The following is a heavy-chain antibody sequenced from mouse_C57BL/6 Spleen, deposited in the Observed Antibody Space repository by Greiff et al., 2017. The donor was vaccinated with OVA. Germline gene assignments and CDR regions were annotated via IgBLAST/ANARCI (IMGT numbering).Heavy chain of an antibody. CDR1: GFNIKNTY. CDR3: ARGYYGSSYDFDY. D-gene: IGHD1-1*01. V-gene: IGHV14-3*01. CDR2: IAPANGNT. J-gene: IGHJ2*01. Sequence: EVQLQQSVAELVRPGASVKLSCTASGFNIKNTYMHWVKQRPEQGLEWIGRIAPANGNTKYAPKFQGKATITADTSSNTAYLQLSSLTSEDTAIYYCARGYYGSSYDFDYWGQGTTLTVSS.